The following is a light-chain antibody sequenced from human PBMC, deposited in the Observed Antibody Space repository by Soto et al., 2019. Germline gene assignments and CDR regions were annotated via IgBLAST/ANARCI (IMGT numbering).Light chain of an antibody. V-gene: IGKV3-15*01. Sequence: EIVVTQSPATLSVSPGERVTLSCRASQSVSSSLAWYQQRPGQAPRLLIYDTSTRAPGIAARFSGGGSGTDFTLTIISLLSEDVAVYYCQQYVHWPPGTFGQGTTVDIK. CDR3: QQYVHWPPGT. CDR1: QSVSSS. J-gene: IGKJ1*01. CDR2: DTS.